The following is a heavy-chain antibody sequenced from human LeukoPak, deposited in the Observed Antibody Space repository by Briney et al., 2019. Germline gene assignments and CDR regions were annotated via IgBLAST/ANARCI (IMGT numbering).Heavy chain of an antibody. CDR3: ARIGGGSYYGWFDP. D-gene: IGHD1-26*01. CDR1: GFTFSSYW. J-gene: IGHJ5*02. V-gene: IGHV3-74*03. Sequence: GGSLRLSCAASGFTFSSYWMHWVRQAPGKGLVWVSRINSDGSSTTYADSVKGRFTISRDTAKNTLYLQMNSLRAEDTAVYYCARIGGGSYYGWFDPWGQGTLVTVSS. CDR2: INSDGSST.